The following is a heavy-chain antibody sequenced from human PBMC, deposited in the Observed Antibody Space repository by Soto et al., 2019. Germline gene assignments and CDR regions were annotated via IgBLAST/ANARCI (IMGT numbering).Heavy chain of an antibody. CDR1: GGSISSYY. J-gene: IGHJ5*02. V-gene: IGHV4-59*01. CDR2: IYYSGST. Sequence: SETLSLTCTVSGGSISSYYWSWIRQPPGKGLKWIGYIYYSGSTNYNPSLKSRVTISVDTSKNQFSLKLSSVTAADTAVYYCAGDGSFIAVAGTWCGWLVPWGQGNMVTVSS. D-gene: IGHD6-19*01. CDR3: AGDGSFIAVAGTWCGWLVP.